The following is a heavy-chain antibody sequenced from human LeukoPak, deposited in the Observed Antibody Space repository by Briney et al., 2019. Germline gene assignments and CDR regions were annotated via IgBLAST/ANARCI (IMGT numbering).Heavy chain of an antibody. CDR2: INRHGDI. Sequence: PGGPLKLPFEASEFVFDAYTMHWVRQAPGKGREWLSFINRHGDINYADSVKGRFTISRDNSKNSLFLQMNSLTTEDTALYYCAKERDGHKDGLAHWGQGTLATVSS. V-gene: IGHV3-43*01. CDR1: EFVFDAYT. D-gene: IGHD5-24*01. CDR3: AKERDGHKDGLAH. J-gene: IGHJ4*02.